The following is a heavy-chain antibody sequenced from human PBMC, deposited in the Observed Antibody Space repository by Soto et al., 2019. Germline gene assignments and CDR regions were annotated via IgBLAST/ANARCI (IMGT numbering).Heavy chain of an antibody. Sequence: GGSLRLSCVASGFTFDTYGIHWVRQAPGKGLQWVALISDEGSNTYYADSVRGRFTISRDNSKNTLYLQMNTLRPEDTGLYYCARVTPGNNLYYFSGLDFWGQGTSVTVSS. CDR2: ISDEGSNT. CDR1: GFTFDTYG. J-gene: IGHJ6*02. V-gene: IGHV3-30-3*01. D-gene: IGHD1-1*01. CDR3: ARVTPGNNLYYFSGLDF.